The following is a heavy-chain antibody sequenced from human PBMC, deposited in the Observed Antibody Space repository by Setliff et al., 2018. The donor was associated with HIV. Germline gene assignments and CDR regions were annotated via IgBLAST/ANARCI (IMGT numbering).Heavy chain of an antibody. V-gene: IGHV4-59*08. J-gene: IGHJ4*02. CDR1: RGSISRYY. CDR2: FYYSGRS. Sequence: PSETLSLTCTVSRGSISRYYWSWIRQPPGKGLEWIGYFYYSGRSNYNPSLKSRATISVDTSKNQFSLKLSSVTAADTAVYYCIIAYSSGWLAPMGFDSWGQGTLVTVSS. D-gene: IGHD6-19*01. CDR3: IIAYSSGWLAPMGFDS.